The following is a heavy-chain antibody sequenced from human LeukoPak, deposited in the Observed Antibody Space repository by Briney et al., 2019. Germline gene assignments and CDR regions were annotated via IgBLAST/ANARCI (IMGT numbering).Heavy chain of an antibody. J-gene: IGHJ4*02. D-gene: IGHD6-13*01. CDR1: GFSLNSYW. CDR3: AREGYSTGWYFFDN. CDR2: ISVDGRST. V-gene: IGHV3-74*03. Sequence: PGRSLRLSCEAYGFSLNSYWMHWVSQAPREGPVWVSRISVDGRSTAYADSVKGRFTIYRDNAKNTLYLGMNSLRADDTAVYYCAREGYSTGWYFFDNWGRETRVTVSS.